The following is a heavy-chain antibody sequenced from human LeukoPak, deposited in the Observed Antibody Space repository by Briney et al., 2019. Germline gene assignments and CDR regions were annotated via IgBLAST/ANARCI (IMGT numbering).Heavy chain of an antibody. J-gene: IGHJ4*02. D-gene: IGHD3-22*01. CDR1: GGSISSGSYY. V-gene: IGHV4-61*02. CDR2: IYTSGST. CDR3: ARHKHAYYYDSSGYFLDY. Sequence: SQTLSLTCTASGGSISSGSYYWSWIRQPAGKGLEWIGRIYTSGSTNYNPSLKSRVTISVDTSKNQFSLKLSSVTAADTAVYYCARHKHAYYYDSSGYFLDYWGRGTLVTVSS.